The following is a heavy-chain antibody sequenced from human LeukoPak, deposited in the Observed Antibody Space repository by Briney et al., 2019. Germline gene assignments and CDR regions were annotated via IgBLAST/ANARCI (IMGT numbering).Heavy chain of an antibody. D-gene: IGHD3-10*01. Sequence: KSGGSLRLSCAASGFTFSSYSMSWVRQAPGKGLEWVSSISSSGGNTYYPDSVKGRFTISRDNAKHSLYLQMNSLRAEDTAVYYCARGDRGSRDIWGQGTMVTVSS. CDR2: ISSSGGNT. J-gene: IGHJ3*02. CDR1: GFTFSSYS. CDR3: ARGDRGSRDI. V-gene: IGHV3-21*01.